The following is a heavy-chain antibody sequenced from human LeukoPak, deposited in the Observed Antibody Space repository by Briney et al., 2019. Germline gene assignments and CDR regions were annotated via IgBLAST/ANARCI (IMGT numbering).Heavy chain of an antibody. J-gene: IGHJ4*02. CDR3: AKGTLDIVVVPAAPKVYYFDY. CDR1: GFSFSGYG. Sequence: GGSLRLSCAASGFSFSGYGMHWVRQAPGKGLEWVSAISGSGGSTYYADSVKGRFTISRDNSKNTLYLQMNSLRAEDTAVYYCAKGTLDIVVVPAAPKVYYFDYWGQGTLVTVSS. D-gene: IGHD2-2*01. CDR2: ISGSGGST. V-gene: IGHV3-23*01.